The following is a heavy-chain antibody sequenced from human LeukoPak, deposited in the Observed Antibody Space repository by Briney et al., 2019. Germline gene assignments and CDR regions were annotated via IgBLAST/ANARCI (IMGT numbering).Heavy chain of an antibody. D-gene: IGHD6-6*01. Sequence: GGSLRLSCAASGFTFSSYGMHWVRQAPGKGLEGVAVISYDGSNKYYADSVKGRFTISRDNSKNTLYLQMNSLRAEDTAVYYCAKLGGKEQLVHYGMDVWGQGIRSPSP. CDR2: ISYDGSNK. V-gene: IGHV3-30*18. CDR3: AKLGGKEQLVHYGMDV. J-gene: IGHJ6*02. CDR1: GFTFSSYG.